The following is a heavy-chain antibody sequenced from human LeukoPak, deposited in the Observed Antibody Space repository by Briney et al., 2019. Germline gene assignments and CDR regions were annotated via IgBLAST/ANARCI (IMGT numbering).Heavy chain of an antibody. D-gene: IGHD3-22*01. CDR3: ARDGSTGYYGRWFDP. Sequence: GASVKVSCKASGYIFTNDFMHWVRQAPGQGLEWMGWINPNSGDTNYAQKFQGRVTMTRDTSINTAYMELGRLTSDDTAVYYCARDGSTGYYGRWFDPWGQGTLVTVSS. V-gene: IGHV1-2*02. CDR2: INPNSGDT. CDR1: GYIFTNDF. J-gene: IGHJ5*02.